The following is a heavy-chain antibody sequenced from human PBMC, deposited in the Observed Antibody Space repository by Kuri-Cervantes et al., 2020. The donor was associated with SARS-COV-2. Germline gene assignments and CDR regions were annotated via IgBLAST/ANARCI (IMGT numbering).Heavy chain of an antibody. CDR3: AKGGERYCSSTSCPYYYYMDV. D-gene: IGHD2-2*01. J-gene: IGHJ6*03. CDR2: ISWDGGST. Sequence: ETLSLTCAASGFTFDAYAMHWVRQAPGKGLEWVSLISWDGGSTYYADSVKGRFTISRDNSKNSLYLQMNSLRAEDTALYYCAKGGERYCSSTSCPYYYYMDVWGKGTTVTVSS. CDR1: GFTFDAYA. V-gene: IGHV3-43D*03.